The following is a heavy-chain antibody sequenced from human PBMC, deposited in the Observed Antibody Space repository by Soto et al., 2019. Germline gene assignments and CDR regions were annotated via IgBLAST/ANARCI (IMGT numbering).Heavy chain of an antibody. J-gene: IGHJ4*02. CDR3: ARDRAIAAGFDY. CDR2: INPNSGGT. V-gene: IGHV1-2*02. CDR1: GYTFTGYY. Sequence: VASVKVSCKASGYTFTGYYMHWVRQAPGQGLEWMGWINPNSGGTNYAQKFQGRVTMTRDTSISTAYMELSRLRSDDTAVYYCARDRAIAAGFDYWGQGILVTVSS. D-gene: IGHD6-13*01.